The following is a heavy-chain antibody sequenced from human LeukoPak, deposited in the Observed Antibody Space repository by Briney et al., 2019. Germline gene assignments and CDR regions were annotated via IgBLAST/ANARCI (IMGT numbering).Heavy chain of an antibody. Sequence: GGSLRLSCAAFGFTVSSNYMSWVRQAPGKGLEWVSVIYSGGSTYYADSVKGRFTISRDNSKNTLYLQMNSLRAEDTAVYYCARRYSSGWFDYWGQGTLVTVSS. J-gene: IGHJ4*02. CDR1: GFTVSSNY. CDR3: ARRYSSGWFDY. CDR2: IYSGGST. D-gene: IGHD6-19*01. V-gene: IGHV3-66*01.